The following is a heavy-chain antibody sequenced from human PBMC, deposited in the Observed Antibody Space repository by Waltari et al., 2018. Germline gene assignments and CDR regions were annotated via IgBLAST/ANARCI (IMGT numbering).Heavy chain of an antibody. CDR1: GFTFSSSS. CDR2: ISSSSSYR. CDR3: AREGFYYYYYMDV. Sequence: EVQLVEAGGGLVKPGGSLRLSCAASGFTFSSSSMNWFRQAPGKWVGWVSSISSSSSYRYYAESVKGRFTISRDNAQNSLYLQMNSLRAEDTAVYYCAREGFYYYYYMDVWGKGTTVTISS. J-gene: IGHJ6*03. V-gene: IGHV3-21*01.